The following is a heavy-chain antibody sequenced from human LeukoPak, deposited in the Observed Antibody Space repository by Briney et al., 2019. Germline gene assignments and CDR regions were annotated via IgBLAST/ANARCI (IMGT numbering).Heavy chain of an antibody. CDR3: AKDIRNRYDSSGQDY. D-gene: IGHD3-22*01. V-gene: IGHV3-9*01. CDR1: GFTFDDYA. J-gene: IGHJ4*02. CDR2: ISWNSGSI. Sequence: GGSLRLSCAASGFTFDDYAMHWVRQAPGKGLEWVSGISWNSGSIGYADSVKGRFTITTDTAKNSLYLQMNSLRAEDTALYYCAKDIRNRYDSSGQDYWGQGTLVTVSS.